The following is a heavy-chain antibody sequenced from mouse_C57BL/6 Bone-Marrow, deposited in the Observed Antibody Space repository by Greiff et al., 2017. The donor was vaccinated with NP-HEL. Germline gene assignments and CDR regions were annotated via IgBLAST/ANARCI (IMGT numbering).Heavy chain of an antibody. V-gene: IGHV8-8*01. CDR3: ARIDGYFSAWFAY. CDR1: GFSLSTSGMG. CDR2: IWWDDDK. Sequence: QVTLKVSGPGILQPSQTLSLTCSFSGFSLSTSGMGVGGIRQPPGKGLEWLVHIWWDDDKYYNPALKSRLTISKDTSKNQVFLKIANVDTADTATYYCARIDGYFSAWFAYWGQGTLVTVSA. J-gene: IGHJ3*01. D-gene: IGHD2-3*01.